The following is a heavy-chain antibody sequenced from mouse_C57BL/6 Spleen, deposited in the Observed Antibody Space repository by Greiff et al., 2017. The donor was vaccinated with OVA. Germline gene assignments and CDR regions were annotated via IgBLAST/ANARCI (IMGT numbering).Heavy chain of an antibody. CDR3: TRWAWADY. J-gene: IGHJ2*01. CDR2: IDPETGGT. V-gene: IGHV1-15*01. CDR1: GYTFTDYE. D-gene: IGHD3-1*01. Sequence: QVQLQQSGAELVRPGASVTLSCKASGYTFTDYEMHWVKQTPVHGLEWIGAIDPETGGTAYNQKFKGKAILTADKSASTAYMELRRLKSEGAAVYYCTRWAWADYWGKGTTLTVSS.